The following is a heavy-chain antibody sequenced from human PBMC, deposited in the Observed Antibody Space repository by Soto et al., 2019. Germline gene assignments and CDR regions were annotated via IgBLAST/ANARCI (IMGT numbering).Heavy chain of an antibody. CDR3: ARGVDAGVDV. CDR2: MSPNSGAT. J-gene: IGHJ6*02. V-gene: IGHV1-8*01. CDR1: GYTFTTYD. Sequence: QVQLVQSGAEVTKPGASVKVSCRASGYTFTTYDINWVRQATGQGLEWMGWMSPNSGATGSAQKFQGRVTMTRDTSISTAYMELSNPRSADTAIYYCARGVDAGVDVWGQGTTVTVSS. D-gene: IGHD1-1*01.